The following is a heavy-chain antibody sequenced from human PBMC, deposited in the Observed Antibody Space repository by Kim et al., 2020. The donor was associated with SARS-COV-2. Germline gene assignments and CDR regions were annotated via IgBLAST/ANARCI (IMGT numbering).Heavy chain of an antibody. CDR3: ARRDSSGWYYFDY. V-gene: IGHV4-39*01. Sequence: SETLSLTCTVSGGSISSSSYYWGWIRQPPGKGLEWIGSIYYSGSTYYNPSLKSRVTMSVDTSKNQFSLRLSSVTAADTAMYYCARRDSSGWYYFDYWGQGTLVTVSS. CDR2: IYYSGST. D-gene: IGHD6-19*01. J-gene: IGHJ4*02. CDR1: GGSISSSSYY.